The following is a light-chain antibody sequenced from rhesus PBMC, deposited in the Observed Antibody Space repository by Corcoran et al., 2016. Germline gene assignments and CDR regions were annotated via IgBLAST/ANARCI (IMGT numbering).Light chain of an antibody. CDR2: EVS. J-gene: IGLJ1*01. Sequence: QAALTQPRSVSGSPGQSVTISCTGTSSDIGGYNYVSWYQQHPGTAPKLMIYEVSKRPSGVSDRFSGSKSGNTASLTIPGLQAEDEAEYYCSSYAGSNTYIFGAGTRLTVL. CDR1: SSDIGGYNY. V-gene: IGLV2-32*02. CDR3: SSYAGSNTYI.